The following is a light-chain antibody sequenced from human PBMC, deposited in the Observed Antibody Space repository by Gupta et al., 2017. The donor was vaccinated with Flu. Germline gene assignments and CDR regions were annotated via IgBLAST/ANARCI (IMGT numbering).Light chain of an antibody. CDR3: QQDNNWPLT. J-gene: IGKJ4*01. Sequence: PHTLSVSPGERATLSCRASQSVSSNLAWYQQKPGQAPRLLIYGASTRATGIPARFSGSGSGTEFTLTISSLQSEDFAVYYCQQDNNWPLTFGGGTKVEIK. V-gene: IGKV3-15*01. CDR1: QSVSSN. CDR2: GAS.